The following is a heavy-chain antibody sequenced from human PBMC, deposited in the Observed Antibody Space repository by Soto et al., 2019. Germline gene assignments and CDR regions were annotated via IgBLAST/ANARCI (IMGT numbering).Heavy chain of an antibody. CDR3: AGVDYYDSSGYYSFDY. D-gene: IGHD3-22*01. V-gene: IGHV1-24*01. CDR1: GYTLTELS. Sequence: GASVKVSCKVSGYTLTELSMHWVRQAPGKGLEWMGGLDPEDGETIYAQKFQGRVTMTEDTSTDTAYMELSSLRSEDTAVYYCAGVDYYDSSGYYSFDYWGQGTLVTVSS. CDR2: LDPEDGET. J-gene: IGHJ4*02.